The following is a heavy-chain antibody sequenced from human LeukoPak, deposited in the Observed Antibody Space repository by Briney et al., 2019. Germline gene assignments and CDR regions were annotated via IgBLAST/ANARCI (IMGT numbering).Heavy chain of an antibody. CDR2: IIPIFGTA. CDR1: GGTFSSYA. J-gene: IGHJ4*02. D-gene: IGHD7-27*01. V-gene: IGHV1-69*13. CDR3: ARGTEANWGSFDY. Sequence: SVKVSCXASGGTFSSYAISWVRQAPGHGLEWMGGIIPIFGTANYAQKFQGRVTITADESTSTAYMELSSLRSEDTAVYYCARGTEANWGSFDYWGQGTLVTVSS.